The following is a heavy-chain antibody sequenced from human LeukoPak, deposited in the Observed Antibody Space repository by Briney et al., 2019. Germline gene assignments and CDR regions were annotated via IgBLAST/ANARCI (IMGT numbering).Heavy chain of an antibody. Sequence: GGSLRLSCTASGFTFGDDGMSWFRQAPGKGLEWVAGIQSNGRNKYYVDSVKGRFAISRDSSKSTLYLQVNSLRVEDTALYYCARESEGGTGTSCPDYWGQGTLVTVSS. CDR2: IQSNGRNK. V-gene: IGHV3-33*05. J-gene: IGHJ4*02. D-gene: IGHD2-2*01. CDR1: GFTFGDDG. CDR3: ARESEGGTGTSCPDY.